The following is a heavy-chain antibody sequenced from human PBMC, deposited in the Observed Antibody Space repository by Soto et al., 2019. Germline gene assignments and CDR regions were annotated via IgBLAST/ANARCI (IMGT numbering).Heavy chain of an antibody. CDR3: ATGRPFLRYCSGGSCHTPLGY. CDR2: FDPEDGET. J-gene: IGHJ4*02. CDR1: GYTLTELS. Sequence: ASVKVSCKVSGYTLTELSMHWVRQAPGKGLEWMGGFDPEDGETIYAQKFQGRVTMTEDTSTDTAYMELSSLRSEDTAVYYCATGRPFLRYCSGGSCHTPLGYWGQGTLVTVSS. V-gene: IGHV1-24*01. D-gene: IGHD2-15*01.